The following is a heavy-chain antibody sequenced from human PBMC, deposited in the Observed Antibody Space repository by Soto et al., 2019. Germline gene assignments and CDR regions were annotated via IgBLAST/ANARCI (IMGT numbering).Heavy chain of an antibody. CDR1: GGTFISYT. J-gene: IGHJ4*02. D-gene: IGHD6-6*01. CDR3: AREKICEYSSSSQGGLGY. Sequence: ASVKVSCKASGGTFISYTIRWVRQAPGQGLEWMGRIIPILGIAKYAQKFQGRVTITADKSTSTAYMELSSLRSEDTAVYYCAREKICEYSSSSQGGLGYWGQGTLVTVSS. V-gene: IGHV1-69*04. CDR2: IIPILGIA.